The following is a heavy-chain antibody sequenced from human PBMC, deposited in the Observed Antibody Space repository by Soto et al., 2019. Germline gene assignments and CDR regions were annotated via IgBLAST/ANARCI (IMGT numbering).Heavy chain of an antibody. Sequence: EVQLLESGGGLVQPGGSLTLSCAASGVTCSSYAMSWVRQAPGKLLDWISAISGSGGSTYYAVSVTSRFTISRANSKNALYLQMNSLRAEDTAVYYCATGPGKFDLWGRGTLVTVSS. J-gene: IGHJ2*01. CDR2: ISGSGGST. V-gene: IGHV3-23*01. CDR1: GVTCSSYA. CDR3: ATGPGKFDL. D-gene: IGHD6-13*01.